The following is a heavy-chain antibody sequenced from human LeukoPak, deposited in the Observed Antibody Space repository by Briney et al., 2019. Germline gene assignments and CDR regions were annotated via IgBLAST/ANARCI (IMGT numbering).Heavy chain of an antibody. Sequence: GGSLRLSCAASGFTFDDYAMHWVRQAPGKGLEWVSGISWNSGSIGYADSVKGRFTISRDNAKNSLYLQMNSLRAEDTALYYCAKGSRGLAVAGTFDYWGQGTLVTVSS. CDR3: AKGSRGLAVAGTFDY. CDR2: ISWNSGSI. CDR1: GFTFDDYA. V-gene: IGHV3-9*01. J-gene: IGHJ4*02. D-gene: IGHD6-19*01.